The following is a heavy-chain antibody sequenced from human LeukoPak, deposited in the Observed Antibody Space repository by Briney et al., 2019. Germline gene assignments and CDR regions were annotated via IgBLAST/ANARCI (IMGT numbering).Heavy chain of an antibody. J-gene: IGHJ4*02. CDR2: VFNGGST. CDR1: GASINSHY. D-gene: IGHD6-13*01. CDR3: ATRPAGTTWYGVFDY. V-gene: IGHV4-59*11. Sequence: SETLSLTCSVSGASINSHYWSWIRQPPGKRLEWIGYVFNGGSTNYNPSLRSRVTMSLDTSRDQFFLRLSPVTAADTAIYYCATRPAGTTWYGVFDYWSQGTLVTVSS.